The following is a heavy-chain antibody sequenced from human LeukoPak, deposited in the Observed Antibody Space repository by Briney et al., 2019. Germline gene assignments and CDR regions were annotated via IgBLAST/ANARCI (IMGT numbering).Heavy chain of an antibody. CDR1: GYTFTSCD. D-gene: IGHD2-2*02. V-gene: IGHV1-8*01. Sequence: ASVKVSCKASGYTFTSCDINWVRQATGQGLEWMGWMNPNSGNTGYAQKFQGRVTMTRNTSISTAYMELSSLRSEDTAVYYCARAIGYCSSTSCYKAYYYGMDVWGQGTTVTVSS. CDR3: ARAIGYCSSTSCYKAYYYGMDV. CDR2: MNPNSGNT. J-gene: IGHJ6*02.